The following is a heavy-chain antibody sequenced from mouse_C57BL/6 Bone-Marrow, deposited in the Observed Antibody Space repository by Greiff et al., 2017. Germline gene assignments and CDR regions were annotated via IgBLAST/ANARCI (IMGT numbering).Heavy chain of an antibody. J-gene: IGHJ2*01. CDR3: ARSGPLGRSFDY. CDR1: GYTFTSYW. CDR2: IYPTSGRT. Sequence: QVQLQKPGAELVKPGASVKMSCKASGYTFTSYWITWVKQRPGQGLEWIGDIYPTSGRTNYNEKFKSKAILTVDTSSNTAYKQLSSLTSEDSAVFYCARSGPLGRSFDYWGQGTTLTVSS. V-gene: IGHV1-55*01. D-gene: IGHD4-1*01.